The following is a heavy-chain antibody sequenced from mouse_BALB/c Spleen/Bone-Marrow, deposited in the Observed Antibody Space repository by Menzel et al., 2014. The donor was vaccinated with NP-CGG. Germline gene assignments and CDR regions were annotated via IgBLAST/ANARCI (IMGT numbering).Heavy chain of an antibody. CDR2: ILPGSGST. Sequence: QVQLKQSGGELMKPGASVKISCKATGYTFSSYWIEWVKQRPGHGLEWIGEILPGSGSTNYNGKFKGKATFTAGTSSNTAYMQLSSLTSEDSAVYYCVRPLYDGYYPWGQGTTLTVSS. J-gene: IGHJ2*01. D-gene: IGHD2-3*01. CDR3: VRPLYDGYYP. CDR1: GYTFSSYW. V-gene: IGHV1-9*01.